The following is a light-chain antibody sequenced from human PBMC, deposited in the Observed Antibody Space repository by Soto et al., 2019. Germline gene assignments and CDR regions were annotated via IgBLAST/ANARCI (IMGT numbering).Light chain of an antibody. J-gene: IGLJ2*01. CDR3: SSYTSSTSVV. CDR2: EVS. CDR1: SSDVGGYNH. Sequence: QSALTQPASVSGSPGQSITISCTGTSSDVGGYNHVSWYQQHPGKAPKLMISEVSNRLSGVSNRFSGSKSGNTASLTISGLQAEDEADYYCSSYTSSTSVVFGGGTKVTVL. V-gene: IGLV2-14*01.